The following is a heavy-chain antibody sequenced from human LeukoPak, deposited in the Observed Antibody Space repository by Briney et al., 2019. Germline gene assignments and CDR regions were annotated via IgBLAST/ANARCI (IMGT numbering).Heavy chain of an antibody. V-gene: IGHV3-21*01. D-gene: IGHD3-3*01. CDR1: GFTFSTYS. Sequence: PGGSLRLSCAVSGFTFSTYSMTWVRQAPGKGLEWVSSITSDSRDTYYTDSLRGRFTISRDNAENSLYLQMNSLRPEDTAVYYCARGGTFGVDRSDYWGQGTRVTVSS. CDR2: ITSDSRDT. J-gene: IGHJ4*02. CDR3: ARGGTFGVDRSDY.